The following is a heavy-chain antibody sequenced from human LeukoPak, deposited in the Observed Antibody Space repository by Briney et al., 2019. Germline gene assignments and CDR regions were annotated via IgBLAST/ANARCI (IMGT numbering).Heavy chain of an antibody. CDR2: ISAYNGNT. V-gene: IGHV1-18*01. CDR3: ATGGDCSSTSCYVTVY. CDR1: GYAFTSYG. Sequence: ASVKVSCKASGYAFTSYGISWVRQAPGQGLEWMGWISAYNGNTNYAQKLQGRVTMTTDTSTSTAYMELRSLRSDDTAVYYCATGGDCSSTSCYVTVYWGQGTLVTVSS. J-gene: IGHJ4*02. D-gene: IGHD2-2*01.